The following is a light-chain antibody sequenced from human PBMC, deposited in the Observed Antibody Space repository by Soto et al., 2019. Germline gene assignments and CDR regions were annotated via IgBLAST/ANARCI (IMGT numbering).Light chain of an antibody. V-gene: IGLV2-23*01. Sequence: QSALTQPASVSGSPGQSITISCTGTSRDIGSYNLVSWYQQLPGKAPKLIIYEANKRPSGVSNRFSGTRSGNTASLTISGLQAEDEANYYCYSDSGTNTFYVYGTGTKRPVL. CDR2: EAN. CDR3: YSDSGTNTFYV. J-gene: IGLJ1*01. CDR1: SRDIGSYNL.